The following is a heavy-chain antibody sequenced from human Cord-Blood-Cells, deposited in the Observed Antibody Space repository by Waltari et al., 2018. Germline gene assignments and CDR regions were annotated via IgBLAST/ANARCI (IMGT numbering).Heavy chain of an antibody. J-gene: IGHJ2*01. Sequence: QVQLQQWGAGLLKPSETLSLTCAVNGGSFSGYYWSWICQTPGKGLEWIEEINHSGSTNYNPSLRSRVTISVDTSKNQFSLKLSSVTAADTAVYYCARGRWDIVVVVAALWYFDLWGRGTLVTVSS. D-gene: IGHD2-15*01. CDR2: INHSGST. CDR3: ARGRWDIVVVVAALWYFDL. V-gene: IGHV4-34*01. CDR1: GGSFSGYY.